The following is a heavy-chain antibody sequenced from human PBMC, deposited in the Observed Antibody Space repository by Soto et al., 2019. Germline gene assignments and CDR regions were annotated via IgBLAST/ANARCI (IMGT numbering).Heavy chain of an antibody. J-gene: IGHJ4*02. Sequence: GGSLRLSCAASGFTFSSYSMNWVRQAPGKGLEWVASISSASSETWYADSVKGRFIISRDNAQNSLFLQMNTLRPEDSAIYYCERVAYWGPGTQVTVSS. CDR1: GFTFSSYS. CDR2: ISSASSET. CDR3: ERVAY. V-gene: IGHV3-21*01.